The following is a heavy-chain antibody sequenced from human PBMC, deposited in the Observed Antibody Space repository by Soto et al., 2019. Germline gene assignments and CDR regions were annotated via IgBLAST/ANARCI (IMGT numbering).Heavy chain of an antibody. V-gene: IGHV4-4*07. CDR3: AREVWVAGLLYYFDF. Sequence: TSETLSLTCTVSDGSISGNFLPWIRQPAGKGLEWIGRISSNGNTDYNPSLKSRVTMSIDTSKNHFSLDLISVTASDTAIYYCAREVWVAGLLYYFDFWGQGTLVTVSS. CDR2: ISSNGNT. CDR1: DGSISGNF. D-gene: IGHD6-19*01. J-gene: IGHJ4*02.